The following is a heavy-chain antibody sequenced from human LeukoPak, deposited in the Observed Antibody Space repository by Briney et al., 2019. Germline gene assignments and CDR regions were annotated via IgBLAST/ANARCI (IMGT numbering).Heavy chain of an antibody. CDR2: IYYSGST. V-gene: IGHV4-59*01. D-gene: IGHD3-22*01. Sequence: SETLSLTCTVSGGSISIYYWSWIRQPPGKGLEWIGYIYYSGSTNYNPSLKSRVTISVDTSKNQFSLKLSSVTAADTAVYYCARGPDSSGYYDPFDYWGQGTLVTVSS. CDR1: GGSISIYY. CDR3: ARGPDSSGYYDPFDY. J-gene: IGHJ4*02.